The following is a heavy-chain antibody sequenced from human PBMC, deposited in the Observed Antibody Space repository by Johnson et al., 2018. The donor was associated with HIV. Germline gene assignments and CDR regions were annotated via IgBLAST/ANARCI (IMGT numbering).Heavy chain of an antibody. J-gene: IGHJ3*02. V-gene: IGHV3-66*01. Sequence: EQLVESGGGLVQPGGSLRLSCAASGFTVSSNYMSWVRQAPGKGLEWVSVIYSGGSTYYADSVKGRFTISRDNSKNTLYLQMNSLRAEDTAVYYCAKVGRMTTVVTPGDAFDIWGQGTKVTVSS. CDR3: AKVGRMTTVVTPGDAFDI. CDR2: IYSGGST. CDR1: GFTVSSNY. D-gene: IGHD4-23*01.